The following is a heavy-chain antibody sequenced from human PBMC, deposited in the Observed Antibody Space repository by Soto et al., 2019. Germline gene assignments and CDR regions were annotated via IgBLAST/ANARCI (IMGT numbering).Heavy chain of an antibody. Sequence: QVHLVQSGTAVKKPGASVKVSCKVSGHTLPEFSMHWVRQAPGKGLEWMGGFDPEDVEIIYAQKFQGRVTMTEDPSTDAAYMEMSSQRSEETAVYDCAAGATRWLGAPVDYWGQGTLLTVSS. D-gene: IGHD5-12*01. CDR2: FDPEDVEI. CDR1: GHTLPEFS. J-gene: IGHJ4*02. V-gene: IGHV1-24*01. CDR3: AAGATRWLGAPVDY.